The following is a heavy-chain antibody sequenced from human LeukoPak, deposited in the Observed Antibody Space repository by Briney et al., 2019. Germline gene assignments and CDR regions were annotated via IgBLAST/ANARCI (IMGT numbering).Heavy chain of an antibody. CDR1: GFTFSSYA. D-gene: IGHD6-19*01. V-gene: IGHV3-23*01. CDR3: AKTLDGSSGWYRNEYYFDY. CDR2: ISGSGGST. Sequence: PGGSLRLSCAASGFTFSSYAMSWVRQAPGKGLEWVSAISGSGGSTYYADSVKGRFTISRDNSKNTLYLQMNSLRAEDTAVYYCAKTLDGSSGWYRNEYYFDYWGQGTLVTVSS. J-gene: IGHJ4*02.